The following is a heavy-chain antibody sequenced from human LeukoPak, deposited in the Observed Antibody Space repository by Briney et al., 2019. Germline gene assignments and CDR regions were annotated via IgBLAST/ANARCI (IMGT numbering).Heavy chain of an antibody. J-gene: IGHJ5*02. CDR2: ITHSGST. D-gene: IGHD3-9*01. Sequence: SETLSLTCAVYGGSFSNYYWSWIRQSPGKGLEWIGEITHSGSTNYNPSLKSRVTISVDTSKNQFSLKLSSVTAADTAVYYCARDGAYYDILTGYYTSNWFDPWGQGTLVTVSS. CDR1: GGSFSNYY. CDR3: ARDGAYYDILTGYYTSNWFDP. V-gene: IGHV4-34*01.